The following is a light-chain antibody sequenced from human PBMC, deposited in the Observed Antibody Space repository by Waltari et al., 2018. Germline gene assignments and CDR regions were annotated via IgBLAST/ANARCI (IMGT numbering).Light chain of an antibody. CDR3: HQRRNWSGT. CDR2: DAS. Sequence: EIVLTQSPATLSLSPGDRATLSCRASQNIINFLAWYQQKPGQAPRLLIFDASKRATGIPARFSGSGSGTDFTLTISSLEPEDFAVYYCHQRRNWSGTFGQGTKVEIK. CDR1: QNIINF. J-gene: IGKJ1*01. V-gene: IGKV3-11*01.